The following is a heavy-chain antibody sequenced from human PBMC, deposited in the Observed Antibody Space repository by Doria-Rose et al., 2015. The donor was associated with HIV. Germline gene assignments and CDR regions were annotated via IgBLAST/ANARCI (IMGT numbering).Heavy chain of an antibody. CDR3: AKVGKIPIVPAAIEY. Sequence: EVQLLETGGALMPPGGSLRLSCVASGLTFGNYAMTWVRQTPGKGLEWVAVISGSGDTTYSAESVKGRFVIARDNSKNTLYLEMSSLRDADTSVYASAKVGKIPIVPAAIEYWGQGTLVTVSS. V-gene: IGHV3-23*01. CDR1: GLTFGNYA. CDR2: ISGSGDTT. J-gene: IGHJ4*02. D-gene: IGHD2-2*01.